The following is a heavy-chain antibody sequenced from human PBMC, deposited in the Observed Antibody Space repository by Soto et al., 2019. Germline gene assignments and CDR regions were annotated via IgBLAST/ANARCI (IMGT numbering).Heavy chain of an antibody. V-gene: IGHV4-59*08. CDR3: ARHVKSCTNGVCYDYFDY. CDR2: IYYSGST. CDR1: GGSISSYY. D-gene: IGHD2-8*01. J-gene: IGHJ4*02. Sequence: QVQLQESGPGLVKPSETLSLTCTVSGGSISSYYWSWIRQPPGKGLEWIGYIYYSGSTNYNPSLKSRVTISVDTSKNQFSLKLSSVTAADTAVYYCARHVKSCTNGVCYDYFDYWGQGTLVTVSS.